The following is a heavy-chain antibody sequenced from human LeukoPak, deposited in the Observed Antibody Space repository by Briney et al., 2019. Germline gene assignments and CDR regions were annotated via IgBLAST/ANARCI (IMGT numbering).Heavy chain of an antibody. J-gene: IGHJ6*03. D-gene: IGHD1-26*01. CDR3: ARRGSYVAPARYYYYYYMDV. V-gene: IGHV3-30-3*01. CDR2: ISYDGSNK. Sequence: GGSLRLSCAASGFTFSSYAMHWVRQAPGKGLEWVAVISYDGSNKYYADSVKGRFTISRDNSKNTLYLQMNSLRAEDTAVYYCARRGSYVAPARYYYYYYMDVWGKGTTVTVSS. CDR1: GFTFSSYA.